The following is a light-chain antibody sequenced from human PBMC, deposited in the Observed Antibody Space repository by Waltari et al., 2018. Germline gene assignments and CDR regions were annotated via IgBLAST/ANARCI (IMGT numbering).Light chain of an antibody. CDR1: SSDVGPYNY. Sequence: QSALTQPASVSGSPGQSITISCTGTSSDVGPYNYVSWYQQHPGKAPKLMIYEVSNRPSGVSNRFSGSKSDNTASLTISGLQAEDEADYHCSSYTSSSTLGVVFGGGTKLTVL. CDR3: SSYTSSSTLGVV. CDR2: EVS. V-gene: IGLV2-14*01. J-gene: IGLJ2*01.